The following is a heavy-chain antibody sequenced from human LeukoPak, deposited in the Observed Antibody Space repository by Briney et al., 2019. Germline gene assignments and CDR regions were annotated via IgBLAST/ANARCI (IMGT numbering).Heavy chain of an antibody. D-gene: IGHD4-17*01. J-gene: IGHJ4*02. CDR3: ARQGSTVTMDY. CDR1: GYMFTSYW. Sequence: GESLKISCKGSGYMFTSYWIGWVRQLPGKGLEWMGIINPGDSDTRYSPSFQGQVTISADKSISTTYLQWSSLKASDSAIYYCARQGSTVTMDYWGQETLVTVSS. CDR2: INPGDSDT. V-gene: IGHV5-51*01.